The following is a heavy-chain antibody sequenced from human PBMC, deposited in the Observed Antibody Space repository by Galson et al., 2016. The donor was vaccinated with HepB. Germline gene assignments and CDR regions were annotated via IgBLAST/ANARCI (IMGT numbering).Heavy chain of an antibody. Sequence: SLTCTVSGGSISSGDYYWTWIRQRPGKGLEWIGYIYSSGYSYSNPSLKNRLAISADTSKNQFSLKLNSVTAADTAVYYCARDSSSGLRTFDVRGQGRMVTVSS. J-gene: IGHJ3*01. CDR1: GGSISSGDYY. CDR3: ARDSSSGLRTFDV. V-gene: IGHV4-31*03. CDR2: IYSSGYS. D-gene: IGHD4-17*01.